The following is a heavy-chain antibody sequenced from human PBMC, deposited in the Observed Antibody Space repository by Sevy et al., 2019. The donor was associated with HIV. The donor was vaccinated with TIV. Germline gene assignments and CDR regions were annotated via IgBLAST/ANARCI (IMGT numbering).Heavy chain of an antibody. D-gene: IGHD5-18*01. CDR2: ISSSSSTI. CDR1: GFTFSSYS. CDR3: ARDSVRYSYGYNYYYGMEV. V-gene: IGHV3-48*02. Sequence: GGSLRLSCAASGFTFSSYSMNWVRQAPGKGLEWVSYISSSSSTIYYADSVKGRFTISRDNAKNSLYLQMNSLRDEDTAVYYCARDSVRYSYGYNYYYGMEVWGQGTTVTVSS. J-gene: IGHJ6*02.